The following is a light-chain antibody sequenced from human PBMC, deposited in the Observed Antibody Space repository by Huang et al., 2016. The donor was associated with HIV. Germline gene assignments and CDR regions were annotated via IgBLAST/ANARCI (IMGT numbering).Light chain of an antibody. CDR3: QQYGSSPQFT. J-gene: IGKJ3*01. CDR2: GAS. Sequence: EIVLTQSPGTLSLSPGERATLTCRASQRVSSSYLAWYQQKPGQAPRLLIYGASSRATGIPDRCSGGGSGTNFTLTISRLEPEDFAVYYCQQYGSSPQFTFGPGTKVDIK. V-gene: IGKV3-20*01. CDR1: QRVSSSY.